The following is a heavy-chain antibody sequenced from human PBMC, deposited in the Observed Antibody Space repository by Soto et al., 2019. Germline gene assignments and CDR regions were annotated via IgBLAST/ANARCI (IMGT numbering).Heavy chain of an antibody. J-gene: IGHJ4*02. CDR1: GFTFSSYT. Sequence: GSLRLSCAASGFTFSSYTLNWVRRAPGKGLEWVATSSDRRTGNTHYSDSVRGRFTLSRDYSRNILFLQMDSLRADDTALYYCTTWLTAHFDYWGRGTQVTVPS. CDR3: TTWLTAHFDY. D-gene: IGHD2-21*02. CDR2: SSDRRTGNT. V-gene: IGHV3-23*01.